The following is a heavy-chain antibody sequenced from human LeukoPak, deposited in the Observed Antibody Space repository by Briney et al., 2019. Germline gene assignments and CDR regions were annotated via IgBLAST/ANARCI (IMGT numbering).Heavy chain of an antibody. CDR1: GGSITSSSYY. CDR3: ARADMTSTWWFHP. J-gene: IGHJ5*02. V-gene: IGHV4-61*02. Sequence: PSETLSLTCTVSGGSITSSSYYWTWIRQPAGKRLEWIGRIHSSGDTNYNPSLRSRLTISLDTSKKQFSLTLNSVTAADSAIYYCARADMTSTWWFHPWGHGTLVTVSS. CDR2: IHSSGDT. D-gene: IGHD2-15*01.